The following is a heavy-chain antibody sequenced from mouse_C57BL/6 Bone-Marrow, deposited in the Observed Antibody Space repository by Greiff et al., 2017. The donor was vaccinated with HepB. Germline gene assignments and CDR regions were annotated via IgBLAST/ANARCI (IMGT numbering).Heavy chain of an antibody. V-gene: IGHV1-18*01. Sequence: EVKLQESGPELVKPGASVKIPCKASGYTFTDYNMDWVKQSHGKSLEWIGDINPNNGGTIYNQKFKGKATLTVDKSSSTAYMELRSLTSEDTAVYYCARSADPYYYGSSYWYFDVWGTGTTVTVSS. D-gene: IGHD1-1*01. J-gene: IGHJ1*03. CDR2: INPNNGGT. CDR1: GYTFTDYN. CDR3: ARSADPYYYGSSYWYFDV.